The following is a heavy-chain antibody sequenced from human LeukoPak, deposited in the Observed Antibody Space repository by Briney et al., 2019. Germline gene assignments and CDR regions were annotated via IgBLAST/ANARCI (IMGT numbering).Heavy chain of an antibody. CDR3: ASIAAAGYYYYYMDV. CDR1: RGTFSSYA. D-gene: IGHD6-13*01. J-gene: IGHJ6*03. V-gene: IGHV1-69*05. CDR2: IIAIFGTA. Sequence: SVKVSCKASRGTFSSYAISGVRQAPGQGVGCMGGIIAIFGTANSAQKFQGRVTITTEESTSTAYMELSSLRSEDTAVYYCASIAAAGYYYYYMDVWGKGTTVTVSS.